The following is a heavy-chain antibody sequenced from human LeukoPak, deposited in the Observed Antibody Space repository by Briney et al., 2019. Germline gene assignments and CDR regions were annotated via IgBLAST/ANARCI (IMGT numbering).Heavy chain of an antibody. J-gene: IGHJ4*02. Sequence: GGSLRLSCAASGFTFSSYWMQWVRQAPGKGLVWVSRINSDGSSTSYADSVKGRFTISRDNAKNTLYLQMNSLRAEDTAVYYCARDHYDILTGRTVDYWGQGTLVTVSS. CDR1: GFTFSSYW. D-gene: IGHD3-9*01. CDR3: ARDHYDILTGRTVDY. CDR2: INSDGSST. V-gene: IGHV3-74*01.